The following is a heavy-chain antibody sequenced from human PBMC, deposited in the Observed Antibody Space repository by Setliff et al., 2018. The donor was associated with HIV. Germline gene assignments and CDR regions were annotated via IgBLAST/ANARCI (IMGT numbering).Heavy chain of an antibody. D-gene: IGHD3-3*01. Sequence: GGSLRLSCAASGFTFRNYWMHWVRQAPGKGLVWVSSISGSGYPYYADSVKGRFTISRDNSKNTLFLQMDSLRAEDTALYYCAKQRYYDGNDGFDVWGQGTMVTVSS. J-gene: IGHJ3*01. CDR3: AKQRYYDGNDGFDV. V-gene: IGHV3-23*01. CDR2: ISGSGYP. CDR1: GFTFRNYW.